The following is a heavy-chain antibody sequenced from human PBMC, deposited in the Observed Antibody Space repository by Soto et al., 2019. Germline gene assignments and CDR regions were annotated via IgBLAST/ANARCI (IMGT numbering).Heavy chain of an antibody. CDR2: INPDSGAT. J-gene: IGHJ4*02. CDR3: ARGDYGTGGYPFPYFDY. CDR1: GYSFTGYY. Sequence: HEHLVQSGAEVKRHGASLKVSCKASGYSFTGYYIHWVRQAPGQGLEWMGWINPDSGATNYAQNFQGRVTLTSDTSISTAYMDLTSLTSDDTAVYYCARGDYGTGGYPFPYFDYWGQGTLVIVSS. V-gene: IGHV1-2*02. D-gene: IGHD2-8*02.